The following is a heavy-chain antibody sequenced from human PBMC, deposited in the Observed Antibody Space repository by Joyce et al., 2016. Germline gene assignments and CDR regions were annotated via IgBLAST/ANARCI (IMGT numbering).Heavy chain of an antibody. CDR1: GGTFSSYA. D-gene: IGHD2-2*01. V-gene: IGHV1-69*01. CDR3: ARDRAIVVPAAKPTRTTESYMDV. CDR2: IIPMFDTA. J-gene: IGHJ6*03. Sequence: QVQLVQSGAEVKKPGSSVKVSCKASGGTFSSYAINWVRQAPGHGLEWMGDIIPMFDTANYAQKVQGRVTISADESTSTSYMELRSLRSEDTAVYYCARDRAIVVPAAKPTRTTESYMDVWGKGTTVTVSS.